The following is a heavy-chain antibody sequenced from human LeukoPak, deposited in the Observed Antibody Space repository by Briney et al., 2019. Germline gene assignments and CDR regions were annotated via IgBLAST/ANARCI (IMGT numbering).Heavy chain of an antibody. CDR3: GRDGYQVVLDAFDI. V-gene: IGHV1-18*04. Sequence: ASVKVSCKASGYTFTSYGISWVRQAPGQGLEWMGGISAYNGNTNYAQKLQGRVTRTTDTSTGTAYMELRSLRSDDTVVYYCGRDGYQVVLDAFDIWGQGTMVTVSS. D-gene: IGHD6-13*01. CDR1: GYTFTSYG. CDR2: ISAYNGNT. J-gene: IGHJ3*02.